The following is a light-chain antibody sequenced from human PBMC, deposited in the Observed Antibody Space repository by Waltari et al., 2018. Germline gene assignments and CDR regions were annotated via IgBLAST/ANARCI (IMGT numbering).Light chain of an antibody. J-gene: IGLJ2*01. CDR2: DVN. V-gene: IGLV2-14*01. Sequence: QSALTQPAPATGLPGQSMTTSCTGTSHAVGVYNSVSWYQQSPGKAPKCMVYDVNKRPSGVSNRVSGSKSGNTASLTISGLQAEDEADYYCSSYTSRTTLVVGGGTRLTVL. CDR3: SSYTSRTTLV. CDR1: SHAVGVYNS.